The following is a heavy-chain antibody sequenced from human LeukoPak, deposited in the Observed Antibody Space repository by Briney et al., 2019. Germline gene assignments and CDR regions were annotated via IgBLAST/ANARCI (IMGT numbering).Heavy chain of an antibody. D-gene: IGHD2-2*01. CDR1: GGSFNDYY. V-gene: IGHV4-34*01. Sequence: SETLSLTCALYGGSFNDYYWTWIRQPPGKGLEWIGEINHSGGTNYNPSLKSRVTISVDTSKNQFSLKLSSVTAADTAVYYCARGTPLVPAAKKNWFDPWGQGTLVTVSS. CDR3: ARGTPLVPAAKKNWFDP. J-gene: IGHJ5*02. CDR2: INHSGGT.